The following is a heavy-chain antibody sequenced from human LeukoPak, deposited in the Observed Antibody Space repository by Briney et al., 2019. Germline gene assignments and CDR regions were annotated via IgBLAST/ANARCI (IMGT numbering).Heavy chain of an antibody. CDR2: IYHSGST. D-gene: IGHD6-13*01. V-gene: IGHV4-4*02. CDR3: ARTGYSSSWYRDGYFQH. Sequence: SETLSLTCAVSGGSISSSNWWSWVRQPPGKGLEWIGEIYHSGSTNYNPSLKSRVTISVDKSKNQFSLKLSSVTAADTAVYYCARTGYSSSWYRDGYFQHWGQGTLVTVSS. J-gene: IGHJ1*01. CDR1: GGSISSSNW.